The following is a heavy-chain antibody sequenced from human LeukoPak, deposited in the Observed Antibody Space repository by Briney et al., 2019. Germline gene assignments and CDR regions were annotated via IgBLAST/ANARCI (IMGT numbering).Heavy chain of an antibody. J-gene: IGHJ4*02. V-gene: IGHV3-48*03. CDR1: GFTFNSYE. CDR2: ISTSGSTI. Sequence: PGGSLRLSCAASGFTFNSYEMNWVRQAPGKGLEWVSYISTSGSTIHHADSVKGRFTFSRDNVKNSMYLQMDSLRAEDTAVYYCASRQSYTGYNYWGQGTLVTVSS. CDR3: ASRQSYTGYNY. D-gene: IGHD5-24*01.